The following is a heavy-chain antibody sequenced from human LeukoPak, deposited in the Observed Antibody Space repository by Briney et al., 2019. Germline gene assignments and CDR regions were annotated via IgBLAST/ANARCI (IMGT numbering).Heavy chain of an antibody. CDR1: GFTFSSHW. CDR2: IKQDGSEK. CDR3: ARGLGYCTSTTCLLPFDY. V-gene: IGHV3-7*03. D-gene: IGHD2-2*01. J-gene: IGHJ4*02. Sequence: GGSLRLSCAASGFTFSSHWMSWVRQAPGKGLEWVANIKQDGSEKYYVDSVKGRFTVSRDNSKNTLYLQMNSLRAEDTAMYYCARGLGYCTSTTCLLPFDYWGQGTLVTVSS.